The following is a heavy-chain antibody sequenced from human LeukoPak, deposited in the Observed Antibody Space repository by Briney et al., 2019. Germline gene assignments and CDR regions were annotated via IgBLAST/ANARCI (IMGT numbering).Heavy chain of an antibody. CDR1: GFAFNTYS. Sequence: PGGSLRLSCVASGFAFNTYSMNWVRQAPGKGLEWVSFIFSSSTYIYYTDSVKGRFTISRDNARNSLYLQMDNLRAEDTGVYYCARDFYDGSALDYWGQGILVTVSS. V-gene: IGHV3-21*03. CDR2: IFSSSTYI. J-gene: IGHJ4*02. D-gene: IGHD2/OR15-2a*01. CDR3: ARDFYDGSALDY.